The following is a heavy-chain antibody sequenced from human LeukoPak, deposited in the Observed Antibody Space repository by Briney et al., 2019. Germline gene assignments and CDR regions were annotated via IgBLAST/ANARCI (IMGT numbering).Heavy chain of an antibody. CDR3: AQYCSSTSCYRQGAFDI. CDR2: INPNSGGT. D-gene: IGHD2-2*01. CDR1: GYTFTGYY. J-gene: IGHJ3*02. Sequence: ASVKVSCKAPGYTFTGYYMHWVRQAPGQGLEWMGWINPNSGGTNYAQKFQGRVTMTRDTSISTAYMELSRLRSDDTAVYYCAQYCSSTSCYRQGAFDIWGQGTMVTVSS. V-gene: IGHV1-2*02.